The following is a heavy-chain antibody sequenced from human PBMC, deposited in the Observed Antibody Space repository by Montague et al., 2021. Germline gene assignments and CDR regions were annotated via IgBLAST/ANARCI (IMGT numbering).Heavy chain of an antibody. CDR1: GDSISSYEYY. CDR2: VYKRGDT. V-gene: IGHV4-61*02. Sequence: SQCLSLACSVSGDSISSYEYYWTWIRQPAGRGLEWIGRVYKRGDTNTNPSLRSRLTLSVGTSKNHFSLTLTSVTAADTAVYFCARDSPVVEPWVGEHKGAFDIWGQGTMVTVSS. J-gene: IGHJ3*02. CDR3: ARDSPVVEPWVGEHKGAFDI. D-gene: IGHD3-10*01.